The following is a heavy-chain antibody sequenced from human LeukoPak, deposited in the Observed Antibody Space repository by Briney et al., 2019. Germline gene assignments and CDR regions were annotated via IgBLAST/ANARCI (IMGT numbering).Heavy chain of an antibody. CDR2: IYYSGST. V-gene: IGHV4-31*03. CDR1: GGSISSGGYY. D-gene: IGHD2-15*01. Sequence: SETLSLTCTVSGGSISSGGYYWSWIRQHPGKGLEWIGYIYYSGSTYYNPSLKSRVTISVDTSKNQFSLKLNSVTAADTAVYYCARSLGYCSGGSCHNYYGMDVWGQGTTVTVSS. J-gene: IGHJ6*02. CDR3: ARSLGYCSGGSCHNYYGMDV.